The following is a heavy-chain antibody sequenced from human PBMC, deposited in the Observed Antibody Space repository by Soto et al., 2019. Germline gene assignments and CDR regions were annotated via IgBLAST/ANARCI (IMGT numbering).Heavy chain of an antibody. CDR3: ARGYITMVRGVYKFDY. V-gene: IGHV4-34*01. CDR2: INHSGST. CDR1: GGSFSGYY. D-gene: IGHD3-10*01. Sequence: QVQLQQWGAGLLKPSETLSLTCAVYGGSFSGYYWSWIRQPPGKGLEWIGEINHSGSTNYNPSLKSRVTISVDTSKNQLSLKLSSVTAADTAVYYCARGYITMVRGVYKFDYWGQGTLVTVSS. J-gene: IGHJ4*02.